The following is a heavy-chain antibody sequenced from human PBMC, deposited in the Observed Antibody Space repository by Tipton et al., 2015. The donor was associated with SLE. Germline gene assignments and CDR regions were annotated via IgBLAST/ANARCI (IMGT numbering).Heavy chain of an antibody. D-gene: IGHD2-15*01. CDR2: ISAYNGDT. CDR1: GYTFTSYG. CDR3: ARASYCSGGSCYPHYFDY. V-gene: IGHV1-18*01. Sequence: QVQLVQSGAEVKKPGASVKVSCKASGYTFTSYGISWVRQAPGQGLEWMGWISAYNGDTNYAQKLQGRVTMTTDTSTSTAYMELRSLRSDDTAVYYCARASYCSGGSCYPHYFDYWGQGTLVTVSS. J-gene: IGHJ4*02.